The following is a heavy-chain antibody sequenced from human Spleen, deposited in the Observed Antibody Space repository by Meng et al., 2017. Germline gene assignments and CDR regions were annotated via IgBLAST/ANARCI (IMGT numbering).Heavy chain of an antibody. CDR3: ARGPTTMAHDFDY. CDR2: INHSGST. D-gene: IGHD4-11*01. Sequence: QAPLQQWGPGLFKPSETLSLTCVVSGGSFSDYYWSWIRQPPGKGLEWIGEINHSGSTNYNPSLESRATISVDTSQNNLSLKLSSVTAADSAVYYCARGPTTMAHDFDYWGQGTLVTVSS. J-gene: IGHJ4*02. V-gene: IGHV4-34*01. CDR1: GGSFSDYY.